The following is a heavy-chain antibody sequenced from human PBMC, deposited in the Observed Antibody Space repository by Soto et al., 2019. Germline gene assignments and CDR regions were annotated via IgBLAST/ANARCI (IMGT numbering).Heavy chain of an antibody. Sequence: QVQLQESGPGLVKPSETLSLTCTVSGASISRDHWNWIRQPPGKGLEWIGEYSGSTNYNPSLKSRVTISVDTAKTQFSLKLSSVTAADTAVYFCATYTSGGGGRGSWGQGTLVTVSS. CDR1: GASISRDH. CDR3: ATYTSGGGGRGS. J-gene: IGHJ5*02. CDR2: EYSGST. V-gene: IGHV4-59*08. D-gene: IGHD6-19*01.